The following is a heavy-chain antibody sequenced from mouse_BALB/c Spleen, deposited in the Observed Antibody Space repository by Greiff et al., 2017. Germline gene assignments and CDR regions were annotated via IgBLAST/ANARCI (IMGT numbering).Heavy chain of an antibody. V-gene: IGHV2-9*02. CDR3: ARRLGRGGYFDV. D-gene: IGHD4-1*01. CDR2: IWAGGST. Sequence: QVQLKESGPGLVAPSQSLSITCTVSGFSLTSYGVHWVRQPPGKGLEWLGVIWAGGSTNYNSALMSRLSISKDNSKSQVFLKMNSLQTDDTAMYYCARRLGRGGYFDVWGAGTTVTVSS. J-gene: IGHJ1*01. CDR1: GFSLTSYG.